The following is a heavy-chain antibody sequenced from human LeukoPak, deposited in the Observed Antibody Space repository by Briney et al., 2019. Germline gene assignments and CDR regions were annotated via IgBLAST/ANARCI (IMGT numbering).Heavy chain of an antibody. D-gene: IGHD3-3*01. V-gene: IGHV4-4*07. CDR2: IYTRGST. J-gene: IGHJ6*03. CDR3: ARRFLEWLLPEDYYYYMDV. Sequence: SEPRSLTGTAPGGSFISNYWSWIRQPAGKGLEGIGRIYTRGSTYYNPSLKSRVTISVDTSKNQFSLKLSSVTAADTAVYYCARRFLEWLLPEDYYYYMDVWGKGTTVTVSS. CDR1: GGSFISNY.